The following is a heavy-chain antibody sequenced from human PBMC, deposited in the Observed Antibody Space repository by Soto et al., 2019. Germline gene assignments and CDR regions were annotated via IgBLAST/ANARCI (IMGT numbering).Heavy chain of an antibody. D-gene: IGHD1-20*01. V-gene: IGHV3-30-3*01. CDR2: ISYDGSNK. J-gene: IGHJ4*02. CDR1: GFTFSSYA. CDR3: ARDPRYNWNEGGLDY. Sequence: QVQLVESGGGVVQPGRSLRLSCAASGFTFSSYAMHWVRQAPGKGLEWVAVISYDGSNKYYADSVKGRFTISRDNSKNTLYLQMNSLRAEDTAVYYCARDPRYNWNEGGLDYWGPGTLVTVSS.